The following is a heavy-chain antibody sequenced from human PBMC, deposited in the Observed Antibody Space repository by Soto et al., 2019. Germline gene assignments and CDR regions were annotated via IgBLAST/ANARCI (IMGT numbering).Heavy chain of an antibody. D-gene: IGHD1-26*01. CDR2: IYYSGST. CDR1: GGSISSSSYY. J-gene: IGHJ4*02. V-gene: IGHV4-39*01. Sequence: SETLSLTCTVSGGSISSSSYYWGWIRQPPGKGLEWIGSIYYSGSTYYNPSLKSRVTISVDTSKNQFSLKLSSVTAADTAVYYCASLEWEPGHWGQGTLVTVSS. CDR3: ASLEWEPGH.